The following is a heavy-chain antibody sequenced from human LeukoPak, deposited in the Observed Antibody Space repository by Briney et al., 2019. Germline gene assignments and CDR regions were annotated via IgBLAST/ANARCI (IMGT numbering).Heavy chain of an antibody. V-gene: IGHV1-69*13. Sequence: SVKVSCKASGGTFSSYAISWVRQAPGQGLEWMGGIIPIFGTANYAQKFQGRVTITAGESTSTAYMELSSLRSEDTAVYYCARGDPQLSSFVVVPAATYAFDIWGQGTMVTVSS. CDR2: IIPIFGTA. J-gene: IGHJ3*02. CDR3: ARGDPQLSSFVVVPAATYAFDI. CDR1: GGTFSSYA. D-gene: IGHD2-2*01.